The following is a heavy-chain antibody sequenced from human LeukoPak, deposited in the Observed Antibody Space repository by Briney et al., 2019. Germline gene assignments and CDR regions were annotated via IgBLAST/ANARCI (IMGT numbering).Heavy chain of an antibody. J-gene: IGHJ4*02. Sequence: SETLSLTCTVSGYSISSGYYWGWIRQPPGKGLEWIGSIYHSGSTYYNPSLKSRVTISVDTSKNQFSLKLSSVTAADTAVYYCARNLIGSSPNFDYWGQGTLVTVSS. V-gene: IGHV4-38-2*02. CDR1: GYSISSGYY. CDR3: ARNLIGSSPNFDY. CDR2: IYHSGST. D-gene: IGHD6-6*01.